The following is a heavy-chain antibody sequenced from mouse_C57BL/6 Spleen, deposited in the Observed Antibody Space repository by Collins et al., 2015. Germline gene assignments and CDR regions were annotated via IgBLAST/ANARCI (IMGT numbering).Heavy chain of an antibody. D-gene: IGHD1-1*01. CDR3: ARDRYGSSDWYFDV. V-gene: IGHV5-9-4*01. J-gene: IGHJ1*01. CDR2: ISSGGSYT. CDR1: GFTFSSYA. Sequence: EVQLVESGGGLVKPGGSLKLSCAASGFTFSSYAMSWVRQSPEKRLEWVAEISSGGSYTYYPDTVTGRFTISRDNAKNTLYLEMSSLRSEDTAMYYCARDRYGSSDWYFDVWGAGTTVTVSS.